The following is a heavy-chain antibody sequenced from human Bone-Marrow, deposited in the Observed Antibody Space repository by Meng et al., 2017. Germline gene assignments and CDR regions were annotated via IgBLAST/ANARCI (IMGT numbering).Heavy chain of an antibody. V-gene: IGHV3-30*01. Sequence: VQLVGAGAGVVQPGRSLRLSCAASGFTFRSYAMHWVRQSPGKGLEWVAVISYDGSNKYYADSVKGRFTISRDNSKNTLYLQMNSLRAEDTAVYYCARDRGGIDYWGQGTLVTVSS. CDR3: ARDRGGIDY. CDR2: ISYDGSNK. D-gene: IGHD2-15*01. CDR1: GFTFRSYA. J-gene: IGHJ4*02.